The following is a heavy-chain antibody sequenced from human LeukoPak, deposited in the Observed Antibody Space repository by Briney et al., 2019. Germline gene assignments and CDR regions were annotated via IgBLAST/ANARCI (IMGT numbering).Heavy chain of an antibody. V-gene: IGHV3-30-3*01. CDR3: ARLNYDILTGSKHFDY. D-gene: IGHD3-9*01. CDR1: GFTFSSYA. CDR2: ISYDGSNK. Sequence: GGSLRLSCAASGFTFSSYAMHWVRQAPGKGLEWAAVISYDGSNKYYADSVKGRFTISRDNSKNTLYLQMNSLRAEDTAVYYCARLNYDILTGSKHFDYWGQGTLVTVSS. J-gene: IGHJ4*02.